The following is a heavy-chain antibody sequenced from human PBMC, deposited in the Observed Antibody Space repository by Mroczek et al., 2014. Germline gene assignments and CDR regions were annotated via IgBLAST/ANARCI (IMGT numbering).Heavy chain of an antibody. V-gene: IGHV4-59*01. CDR2: IYYSGST. J-gene: IGHJ3*02. CDR3: ARAKRAVVVAATRRAGAFDI. D-gene: IGHD2-15*01. Sequence: QVQLQESGPGLVKPSETLSLTCTVSGGSISSYYWSWIRQPPGKGLEWIGYIYYSGSTNYNPSLKSRVTISVDTSKNQFSLKLSSVTAADTAVYYCARAKRAVVVAATRRAGAFDIWGQGTMVTVSS. CDR1: GGSISSYY.